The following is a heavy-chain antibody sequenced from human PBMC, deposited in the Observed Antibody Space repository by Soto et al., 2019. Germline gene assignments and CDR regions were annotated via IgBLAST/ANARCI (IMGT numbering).Heavy chain of an antibody. J-gene: IGHJ4*02. Sequence: GGSLRLSCATSGFTFSSYAMVWVRQAAEKGLEWVASISNNGDTAYYADSVKGRFTISRGNSDNTLYLQMNGLRADDTALYFCAKSRVFIGAIVTLLDSWGQGTLVTVSS. CDR1: GFTFSSYA. CDR3: AKSRVFIGAIVTLLDS. D-gene: IGHD3-16*02. V-gene: IGHV3-23*01. CDR2: ISNNGDTA.